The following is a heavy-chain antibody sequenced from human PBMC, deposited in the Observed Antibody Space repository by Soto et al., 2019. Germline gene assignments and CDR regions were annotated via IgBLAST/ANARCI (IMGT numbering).Heavy chain of an antibody. J-gene: IGHJ4*02. CDR2: IYYSGST. V-gene: IGHV4-59*01. D-gene: IGHD5-18*01. CDR3: ARTLYSYGPRFDY. CDR1: GGSISSYY. Sequence: QVQLQESGPGLVKPSETLSLTCTVSGGSISSYYWSWIRQPPGKGLEWIGYIYYSGSTNYNPSLKSRVTISVDTSKNHFSLKLSSVTAAYTAVYYCARTLYSYGPRFDYWGQGTLVTVSS.